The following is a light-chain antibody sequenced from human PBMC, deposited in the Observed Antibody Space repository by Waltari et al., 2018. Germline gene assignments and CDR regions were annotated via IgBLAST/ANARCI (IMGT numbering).Light chain of an antibody. J-gene: IGKJ3*01. Sequence: EVVLTQSPATLSLSPGERATLSCRASQSVSSFLAWYQQKPGQAPRLLIYDASNRDTGIPARFSGVGSGTDFTLTISNLEPEDFAVYYCQQRSNVLFAFGPGTKVDFK. CDR3: QQRSNVLFA. CDR2: DAS. CDR1: QSVSSF. V-gene: IGKV3-11*01.